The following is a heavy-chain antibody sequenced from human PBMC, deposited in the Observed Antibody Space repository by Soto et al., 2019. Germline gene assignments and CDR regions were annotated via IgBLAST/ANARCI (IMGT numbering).Heavy chain of an antibody. J-gene: IGHJ4*02. V-gene: IGHV1-18*01. Sequence: QVQLVQSGAEVKKPGASVKVSCKASGYTFTSYGISWVRQAPGQGLEGMGWISAYNGNTNYAQKLQGRVTMTTDTATSTAYMELRSLRSDDTAVYYCARDQTGYYYDSSGYYYWGQGTLVTVSS. CDR3: ARDQTGYYYDSSGYYY. CDR1: GYTFTSYG. CDR2: ISAYNGNT. D-gene: IGHD3-22*01.